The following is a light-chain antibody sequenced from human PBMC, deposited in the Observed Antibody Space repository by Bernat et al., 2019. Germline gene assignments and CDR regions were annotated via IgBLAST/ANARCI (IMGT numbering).Light chain of an antibody. CDR3: QQYNNWPPLYT. CDR2: GAS. V-gene: IGKV3-15*01. CDR1: QSVSSN. J-gene: IGKJ2*01. Sequence: EFVMTQSPATLSVSPGERATLSCSASQSVSSNLAWYQQEPGQATRVLIYGASTRAPGIPARFSGSGSVTEFSLTLSGLQSEDFAVYYCQQYNNWPPLYTFGQGTKLEIK.